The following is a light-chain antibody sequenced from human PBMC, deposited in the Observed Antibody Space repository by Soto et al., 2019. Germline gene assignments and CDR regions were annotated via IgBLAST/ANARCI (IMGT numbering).Light chain of an antibody. CDR2: DAS. Sequence: EIVLTQSPATLCLSAGERATLSCRAIQSVSSYLAWYQQKPGQAPRLLIYDASNRATGIPARFSGSVSGTDFTLTISSLEREDFAVYYCQQRSNWPPRITFGQGTRLEIK. J-gene: IGKJ5*01. CDR3: QQRSNWPPRIT. CDR1: QSVSSY. V-gene: IGKV3-11*01.